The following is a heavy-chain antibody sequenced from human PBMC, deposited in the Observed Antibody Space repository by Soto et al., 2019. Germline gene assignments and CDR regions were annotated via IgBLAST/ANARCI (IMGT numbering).Heavy chain of an antibody. CDR2: ISGSGGST. V-gene: IGHV3-23*01. CDR3: AKRSHFWSGYFAYYYYYYMDV. CDR1: GFTFSSYA. D-gene: IGHD3-3*02. Sequence: GGSLRVSCAASGFTFSSYAMSWVRQATGKGLEWVSAISGSGGSTYYANSVKGRFTISRDNSKNTLYLQMNSLRAEDTAVYYCAKRSHFWSGYFAYYYYYYMDVWGKGTTVTVSS. J-gene: IGHJ6*03.